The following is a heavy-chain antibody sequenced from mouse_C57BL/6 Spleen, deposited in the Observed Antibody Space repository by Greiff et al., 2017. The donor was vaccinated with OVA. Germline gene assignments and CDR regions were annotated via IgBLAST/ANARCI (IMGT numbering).Heavy chain of an antibody. CDR2: INPNNGGT. J-gene: IGHJ3*01. Sequence: EVQLQQSGPELVKPGASVKISCKASGYTFTDYYMNWVKQSHGKSLEWIGDINPNNGGTSYNQKFKGKATLTVDKSSSTAYMELRSLTSEDSAVYYCARAGYGYDRSFFAYWGQGTLVTVSA. D-gene: IGHD2-2*01. V-gene: IGHV1-26*01. CDR3: ARAGYGYDRSFFAY. CDR1: GYTFTDYY.